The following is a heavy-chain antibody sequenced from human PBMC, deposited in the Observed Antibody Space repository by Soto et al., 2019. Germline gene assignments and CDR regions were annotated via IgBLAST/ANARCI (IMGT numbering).Heavy chain of an antibody. CDR3: ARAPRTGSRYYYGMDV. J-gene: IGHJ6*02. D-gene: IGHD3-9*01. CDR1: GGSISSGGYY. V-gene: IGHV4-31*03. Sequence: QVQLQESGPGLVKPSQTLSLTCTVSGGSISSGGYYWSWIRQHPGKGLEWIGYIYYSGSTYYNPSLKSRVTISVDTSKNQFSLKLSSVTAADTAVYYCARAPRTGSRYYYGMDVWGQGTTVTVSS. CDR2: IYYSGST.